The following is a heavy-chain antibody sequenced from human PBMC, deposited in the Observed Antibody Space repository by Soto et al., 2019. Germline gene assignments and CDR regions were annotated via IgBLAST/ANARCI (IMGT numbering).Heavy chain of an antibody. J-gene: IGHJ4*02. D-gene: IGHD2-15*01. V-gene: IGHV4-31*03. CDR2: FYYSGAT. Sequence: SETLSLTCTVSGDSMATGGHYYNWIRQVPGKGIELIGYFYYSGATHYTPSLRARATISRDTSKNQFSLRLISVTAADTALYYCARDKDMQTTVWGXWGQGIQVTVSX. CDR1: GDSMATGGHY. CDR3: ARDKDMQTTVWGX.